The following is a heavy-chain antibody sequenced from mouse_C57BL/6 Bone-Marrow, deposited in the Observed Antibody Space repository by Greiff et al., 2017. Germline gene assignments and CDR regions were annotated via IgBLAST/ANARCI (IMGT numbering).Heavy chain of an antibody. V-gene: IGHV14-4*01. Sequence: EVKLQESGAELVRPGASVKLSCTASGFNIKDDYMHWVKQRPEQGLEWIGWIDPENGDTEYASKFQGKATITADTSSNTAYLQLSSLTSEDTAVYYGTTEGYGSSCAMDYWGQGTSVTVSS. CDR2: IDPENGDT. CDR1: GFNIKDDY. D-gene: IGHD1-1*01. CDR3: TTEGYGSSCAMDY. J-gene: IGHJ4*01.